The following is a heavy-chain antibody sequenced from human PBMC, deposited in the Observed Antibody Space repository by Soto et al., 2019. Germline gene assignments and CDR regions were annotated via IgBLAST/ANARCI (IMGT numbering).Heavy chain of an antibody. D-gene: IGHD2-15*01. CDR1: GITFSNYM. CDR3: APHVYCSGGSCQYDAFAI. V-gene: IGHV3-23*01. J-gene: IGHJ3*02. CDR2: ITAGGDGT. Sequence: EVQVLESGGGLVQPGGSLRLSCEASGITFSNYMMTWIRQAPGKGLEWVSTITAGGDGTYYADSVKGRFTMSRETSKNTLYLQMNSRGAEDTAVYYCAPHVYCSGGSCQYDAFAIRGQGTRVTVSS.